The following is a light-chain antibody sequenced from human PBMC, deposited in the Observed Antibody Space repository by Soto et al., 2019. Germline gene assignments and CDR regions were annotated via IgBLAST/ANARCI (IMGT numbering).Light chain of an antibody. J-gene: IGKJ5*01. CDR2: AAS. Sequence: SQLTQCPSSLSASFEDLVSISCPASQDISTHLAWFAQKPGRAPQLLIYAASTLHSGVPSRFSGSGSGTDFTLTISSLQPEDFATYYCQHLNTYPITFGPGTRLEIK. CDR3: QHLNTYPIT. V-gene: IGKV1-9*01. CDR1: QDISTH.